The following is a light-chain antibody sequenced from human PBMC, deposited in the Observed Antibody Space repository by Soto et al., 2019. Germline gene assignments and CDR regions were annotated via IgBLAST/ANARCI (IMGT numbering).Light chain of an antibody. CDR1: QIVISY. Sequence: EIVLTQSPATLSLSPGERATLSFRAIQIVISYLAWYQQKPGQAPRLLIYGASTRAAGIPARFSGSGSGTEFTLTISSLQSEDSAVYFCQQYNNWPPGYTFGQGTKVHIK. CDR3: QQYNNWPPGYT. CDR2: GAS. V-gene: IGKV3-15*01. J-gene: IGKJ2*01.